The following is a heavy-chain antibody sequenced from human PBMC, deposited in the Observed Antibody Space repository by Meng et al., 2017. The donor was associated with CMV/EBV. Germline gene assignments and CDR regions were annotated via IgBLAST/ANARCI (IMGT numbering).Heavy chain of an antibody. D-gene: IGHD1-26*01. Sequence: QVQLQQLGAGRLKPSETLSLTCAVYGGSFSGYYWSWIRQPPGKGLEWIGEINHSGSTNYNPSLKSRVTISVDTSKNQFSLKLSSVTAADTAVYYCARGVGATGKADYWGQGTLVTVSS. CDR1: GGSFSGYY. CDR2: INHSGST. CDR3: ARGVGATGKADY. J-gene: IGHJ4*02. V-gene: IGHV4-34*01.